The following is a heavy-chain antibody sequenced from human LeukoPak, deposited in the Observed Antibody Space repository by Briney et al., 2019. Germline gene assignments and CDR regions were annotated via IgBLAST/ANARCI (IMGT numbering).Heavy chain of an antibody. CDR1: GFTFSSYA. CDR2: ITDSGGST. D-gene: IGHD3-22*01. Sequence: GSLRLSCAASGFTFSSYAMSWVRQAPGEGLEWVSAITDSGGSTYYSDSVKGRFTISRDNSKNTLYLQMNTLRAEDTAIYYCAKGSSGSRPYYFDYWGQGTLVTVSS. J-gene: IGHJ4*02. CDR3: AKGSSGSRPYYFDY. V-gene: IGHV3-23*01.